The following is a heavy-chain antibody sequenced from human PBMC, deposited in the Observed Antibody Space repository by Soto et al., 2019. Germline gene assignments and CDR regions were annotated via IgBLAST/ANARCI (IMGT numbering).Heavy chain of an antibody. D-gene: IGHD5-12*01. V-gene: IGHV3-23*01. CDR2: ISGSGGST. Sequence: EVQLLESGGGLVQPGGSLRLSCAASGFTFSSYAMSWVRQAPGKGLEWVSAISGSGGSTYYADSVKGRFTISRDNSKNTLYLQMNSLRAEDTAVYYCRVNSGYDDGAYFDYWGQGTLVTVSS. J-gene: IGHJ4*02. CDR3: RVNSGYDDGAYFDY. CDR1: GFTFSSYA.